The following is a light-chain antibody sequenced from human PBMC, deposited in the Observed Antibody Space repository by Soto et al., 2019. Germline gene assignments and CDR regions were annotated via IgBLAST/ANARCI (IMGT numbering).Light chain of an antibody. CDR2: NVN. Sequence: QSVLTQPASVSGSPGQSITISCTGTSSDVGGYNSVSWYQQHPGKAPKLMIYNVNNRPSGISNRFSGSKSGNTASLTISGLQAEDEADYYCSSYTSTSTYVFGTGTKDTVL. V-gene: IGLV2-14*03. J-gene: IGLJ1*01. CDR3: SSYTSTSTYV. CDR1: SSDVGGYNS.